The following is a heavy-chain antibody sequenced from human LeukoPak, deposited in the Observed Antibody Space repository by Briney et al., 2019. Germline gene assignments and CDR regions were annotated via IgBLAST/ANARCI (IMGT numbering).Heavy chain of an antibody. Sequence: SETLSLTCTVSGGSISSYYWSWIRQPPGKGLEWIGYIYYSGSTNYNPSLKSRVTISVDTSKNQFSLKLSSVTAADTAVYYCARGADYGDKFDHWGQGTLVTVSS. D-gene: IGHD4-17*01. V-gene: IGHV4-59*01. J-gene: IGHJ4*02. CDR2: IYYSGST. CDR3: ARGADYGDKFDH. CDR1: GGSISSYY.